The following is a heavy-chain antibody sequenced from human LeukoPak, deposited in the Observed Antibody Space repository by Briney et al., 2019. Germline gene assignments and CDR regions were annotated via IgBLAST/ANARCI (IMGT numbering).Heavy chain of an antibody. V-gene: IGHV3-66*01. CDR2: IYSGGST. CDR3: ARNSGTNRPLDY. D-gene: IGHD1-26*01. CDR1: GFTVSSNY. Sequence: GGSLRLSCAASGFTVSSNYMSWVRQAPGKGLEWVSVIYSGGSTYYADSVKGRFTISRDNSKNTLYLQMNSLRADDTAVYFCARNSGTNRPLDYWGQGTLVTVSS. J-gene: IGHJ4*02.